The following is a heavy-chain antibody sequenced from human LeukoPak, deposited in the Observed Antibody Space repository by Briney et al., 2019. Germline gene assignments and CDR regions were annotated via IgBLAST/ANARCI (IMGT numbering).Heavy chain of an antibody. Sequence: GGSLRLSCEASGFIFSAYWMFWVRQTPGKGLVWVSRIDGDGETTTYADSVKGRFTISRDNAENTLHLQMNSLRAEDTAVYYCARPTLFIHSSGWYELDYWGQGTLVTVSS. V-gene: IGHV3-74*01. CDR1: GFIFSAYW. D-gene: IGHD6-19*01. J-gene: IGHJ4*02. CDR3: ARPTLFIHSSGWYELDY. CDR2: IDGDGETT.